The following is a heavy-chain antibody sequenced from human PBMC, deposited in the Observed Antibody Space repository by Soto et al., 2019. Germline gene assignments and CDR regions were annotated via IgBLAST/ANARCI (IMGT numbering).Heavy chain of an antibody. CDR2: IYYSGST. V-gene: IGHV4-39*01. Sequence: LSLTCTVSGGSISSSGYYWGWIRQPPGKGLEWIGSIYYSGSTYYNPSLKSRVTISVDTSKNQFSLKLSSVTAADTAVYYCARQSASWGGMDVWGQGTTDTVSS. J-gene: IGHJ6*02. CDR3: ARQSASWGGMDV. D-gene: IGHD3-16*01. CDR1: GGSISSSGYY.